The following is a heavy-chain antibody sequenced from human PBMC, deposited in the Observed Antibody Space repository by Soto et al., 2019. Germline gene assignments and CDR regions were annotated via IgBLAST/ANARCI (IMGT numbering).Heavy chain of an antibody. CDR3: ARDYGDLEEHGWFDP. CDR1: GFTFSSYA. Sequence: SLRLSCAASGFTFSSYAMHWVRQAPGKGLEWVAVISYDGSNKYYADSVKGRFTISRDNSKNTLYLQMNSLRAEDTAVYYCARDYGDLEEHGWFDPWGQGTLVTVSS. V-gene: IGHV3-30-3*01. CDR2: ISYDGSNK. J-gene: IGHJ5*02. D-gene: IGHD4-17*01.